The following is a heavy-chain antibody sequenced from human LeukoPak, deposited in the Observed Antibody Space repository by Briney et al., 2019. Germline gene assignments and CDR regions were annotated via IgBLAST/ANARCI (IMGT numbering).Heavy chain of an antibody. CDR2: INTDGSIT. Sequence: PGGSLRLSCAASGFTFSSYWMHWVRQVPGKGLVWVSRINTDGSITSYADSVKGRFTISRDNAKNTLYLQMNSLRAEDTAVYHCVSHVYGGSPFDIWGQGTMVTVSS. D-gene: IGHD4-23*01. V-gene: IGHV3-74*01. CDR3: VSHVYGGSPFDI. J-gene: IGHJ3*02. CDR1: GFTFSSYW.